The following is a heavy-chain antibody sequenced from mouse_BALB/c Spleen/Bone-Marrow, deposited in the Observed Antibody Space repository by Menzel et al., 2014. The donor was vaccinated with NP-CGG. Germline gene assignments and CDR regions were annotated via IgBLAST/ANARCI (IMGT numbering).Heavy chain of an antibody. CDR3: ARGGGNYEGAWFAY. CDR1: GFTFSDYY. D-gene: IGHD2-1*01. V-gene: IGHV5-4*02. J-gene: IGHJ3*01. Sequence: DVMLVESGGGLVKPGGSLKLSCAASGFTFSDYYMYWVRQTPEKRLEWVATISDGGSYTYYPDSVKGRFTISRDNAKNNLYLQMSSLKSEDTAMYYCARGGGNYEGAWFAYWGQGTLVTVSA. CDR2: ISDGGSYT.